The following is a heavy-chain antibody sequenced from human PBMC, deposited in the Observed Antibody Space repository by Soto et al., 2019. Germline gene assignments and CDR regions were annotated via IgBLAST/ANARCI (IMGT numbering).Heavy chain of an antibody. CDR2: IIPIFGTA. CDR1: GGTFSSYA. V-gene: IGHV1-69*13. CDR3: ARGKDYYDSSAPVVYFDY. J-gene: IGHJ4*02. Sequence: ASVKVSCKASGGTFSSYAISWVRQAPGQGLEWMGGIIPIFGTANYAQKFQGRVTITADESTSTAYMELSSLRSEDTAVYYCARGKDYYDSSAPVVYFDYWGQGTLVTVSS. D-gene: IGHD3-22*01.